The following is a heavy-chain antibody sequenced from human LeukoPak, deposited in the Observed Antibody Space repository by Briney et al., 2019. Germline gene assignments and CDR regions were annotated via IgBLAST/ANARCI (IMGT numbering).Heavy chain of an antibody. J-gene: IGHJ6*02. D-gene: IGHD6-19*01. CDR1: GGTFSSYA. CDR2: IIPILGIA. Sequence: VASVKVSCKASGGTFSSYAISWVRQAPGQGLEWMGRIIPILGIANYAQKFQGRVTMTRDTSTSTVYMELSSLRSEDTAVYYCARDQAIAVPNPTDYGMDVWGQGTTVTVSS. CDR3: ARDQAIAVPNPTDYGMDV. V-gene: IGHV1-69*04.